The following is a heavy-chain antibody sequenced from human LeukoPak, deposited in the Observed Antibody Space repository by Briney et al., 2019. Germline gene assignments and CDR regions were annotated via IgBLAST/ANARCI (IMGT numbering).Heavy chain of an antibody. V-gene: IGHV3-64D*06. D-gene: IGHD1-1*01. CDR2: ISMNVQTT. J-gene: IGHJ4*02. Sequence: GGSLRLSCSASGFTFTSHVMHWVRQAPGKGLQYVSGISMNVQTTYYAGSVEGRFTISRDSSKNTVYLQMNSLTAEDTAVYYCVREGLERRTNFDYWSQGTLVSVSS. CDR3: VREGLERRTNFDY. CDR1: GFTFTSHV.